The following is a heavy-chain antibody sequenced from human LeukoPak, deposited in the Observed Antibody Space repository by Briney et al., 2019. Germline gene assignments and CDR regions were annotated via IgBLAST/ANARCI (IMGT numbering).Heavy chain of an antibody. CDR1: GGSISSGSYY. V-gene: IGHV4-61*02. Sequence: SQTLSLTCTVSGGSISSGSYYWSWIRQPAGKGLEWIGRIYTSGSTNYNPSLKSRVTISVDTSKNQFSLKLSSVTAADTAVYYCATKYGGHGGFGYWGQGTLVTVSS. J-gene: IGHJ4*02. CDR3: ATKYGGHGGFGY. D-gene: IGHD4-23*01. CDR2: IYTSGST.